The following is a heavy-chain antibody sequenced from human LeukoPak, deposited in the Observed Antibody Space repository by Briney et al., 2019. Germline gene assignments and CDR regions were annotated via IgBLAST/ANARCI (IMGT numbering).Heavy chain of an antibody. J-gene: IGHJ4*02. CDR2: IYSSGST. D-gene: IGHD6-6*01. V-gene: IGHV4-4*07. Sequence: PSETLSLTCTVSGGSISSYYWSWLRQPAGKGLEGIGRIYSSGSTNYNPSLKSRVTMSVDTSKNQFSLKLSSVTAADTAVYYCARGSSIAARLLDYWGQGTLVTVSS. CDR3: ARGSSIAARLLDY. CDR1: GGSISSYY.